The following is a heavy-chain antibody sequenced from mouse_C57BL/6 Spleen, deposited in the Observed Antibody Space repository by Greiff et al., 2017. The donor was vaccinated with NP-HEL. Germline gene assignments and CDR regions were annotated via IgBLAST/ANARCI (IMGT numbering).Heavy chain of an antibody. CDR1: GFTFTDYY. CDR2: IRNKANGYTT. D-gene: IGHD3-2*02. J-gene: IGHJ4*01. CDR3: ARHSSGYDAMDY. V-gene: IGHV7-3*01. Sequence: VQLKESGGGLVQPGGSLSLSCAASGFTFTDYYMSWVRQPPGKALEWLGFIRNKANGYTTEYSASVKGRFTISRDNSQSILYLQMNALRAEDSATYYCARHSSGYDAMDYWGQGTSVTVSS.